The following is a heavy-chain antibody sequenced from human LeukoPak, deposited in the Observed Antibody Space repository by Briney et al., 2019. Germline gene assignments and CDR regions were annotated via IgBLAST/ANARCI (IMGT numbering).Heavy chain of an antibody. D-gene: IGHD3/OR15-3a*01. CDR3: ARGRWGTGYPAPSRWFDP. CDR2: INPSGGST. Sequence: ASVKDSCKASGYTFTSYYMHWVRQAPGQGLEWMGIINPSGGSTSYAQKFQGRVTMTRDMSTSTVYMELSSLRSEDTAVYYCARGRWGTGYPAPSRWFDPWGQGTLVTVSS. J-gene: IGHJ5*02. V-gene: IGHV1-46*01. CDR1: GYTFTSYY.